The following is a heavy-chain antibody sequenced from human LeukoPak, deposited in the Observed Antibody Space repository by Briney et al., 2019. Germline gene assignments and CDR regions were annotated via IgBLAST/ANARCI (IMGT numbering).Heavy chain of an antibody. CDR2: IYSGGST. V-gene: IGHV3-53*01. CDR3: ARDPYSGSYGDYYYYYMDV. J-gene: IGHJ6*03. Sequence: SGGSLRLSCAASGFTVSSNYMSWVRQAPGKGLEWVSDIYSGGSTYYADSVKGRFTISRDNAKNSLYLQMNSLRDEDTAVYYCARDPYSGSYGDYYYYYMDVWGKGTTVTISS. CDR1: GFTVSSNY. D-gene: IGHD1-26*01.